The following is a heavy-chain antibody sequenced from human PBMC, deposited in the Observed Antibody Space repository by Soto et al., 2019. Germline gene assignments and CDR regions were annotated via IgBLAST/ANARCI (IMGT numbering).Heavy chain of an antibody. CDR1: GYIFTDYY. D-gene: IGHD6-6*01. CDR2: INPKSGGT. J-gene: IGHJ4*02. CDR3: ARGEPYSSSSAADS. V-gene: IGHV1-2*04. Sequence: QVQLVQSGAEVKKSGASVKVSCKTSGYIFTDYYIHWVRQAPGQGLEWMGWINPKSGGTNFARKFQVWLTLTRDTSISTAYMELRRLTSDDTAVYFCARGEPYSSSSAADSWGQGTLVTVSS.